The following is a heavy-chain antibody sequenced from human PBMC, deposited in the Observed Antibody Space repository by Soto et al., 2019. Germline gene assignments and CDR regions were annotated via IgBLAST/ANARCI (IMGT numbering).Heavy chain of an antibody. CDR1: GFSFDDDYG. CDR3: ALVENASVDY. V-gene: IGHV3-20*04. Sequence: EVQLVESGGGVIRPGGSLRLSCAASGFSFDDDYGMIWVRQAPGKGLEWVCGVDRNGVETGYVDSVRGRFAISRDKSNISLYLQMSSLRVEDTAFYYCALVENASVDYWGQGTLVTVSS. D-gene: IGHD3-10*01. J-gene: IGHJ4*02. CDR2: VDRNGVET.